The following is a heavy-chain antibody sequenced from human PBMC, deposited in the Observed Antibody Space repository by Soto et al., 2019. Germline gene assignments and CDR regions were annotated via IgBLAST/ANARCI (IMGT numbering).Heavy chain of an antibody. D-gene: IGHD1-26*01. V-gene: IGHV3-73*01. CDR1: GFTFSGSA. J-gene: IGHJ4*02. Sequence: GGSLRLSCAASGFTFSGSAMHWVRQASGKGLEWVGRIRSKANSYATAYAASVKGRFTISRDDSKNTAYLQMNSLKTEDTAVYYCTRPAGSGSYFFDYWGQGTLVTVSS. CDR2: IRSKANSYAT. CDR3: TRPAGSGSYFFDY.